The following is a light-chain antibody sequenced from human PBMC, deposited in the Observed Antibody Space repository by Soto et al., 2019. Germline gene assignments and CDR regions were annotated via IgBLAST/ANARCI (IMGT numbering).Light chain of an antibody. CDR1: QSIRTY. Sequence: EIVLTQSPATLSLFPGERATLSCRASQSIRTYLAWYQQKPGQAPRLLISNASNRATGIPARFSGSGSGTDFSLTISSLEAEDFAVYYCHQRSNWPRTFCGGTKVEIK. J-gene: IGKJ4*01. V-gene: IGKV3-11*01. CDR3: HQRSNWPRT. CDR2: NAS.